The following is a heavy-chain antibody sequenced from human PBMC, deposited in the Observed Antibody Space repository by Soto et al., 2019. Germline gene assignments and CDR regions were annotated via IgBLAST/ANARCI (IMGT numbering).Heavy chain of an antibody. D-gene: IGHD2-21*01. CDR2: THHSRGT. V-gene: IGHV4-4*02. J-gene: IGHJ5*02. CDR1: GGSISTDYW. Sequence: QVQLQESGPGLVKPSGTLSLTCTISGGSISTDYWWSWVRQPPGKGLEWIGETHHSRGTNYSPSLHSRVTISVDESTNRFSLRLSSVTAADTAIYYCATHCPAYCLSSWGQGTLVTVSS. CDR3: ATHCPAYCLSS.